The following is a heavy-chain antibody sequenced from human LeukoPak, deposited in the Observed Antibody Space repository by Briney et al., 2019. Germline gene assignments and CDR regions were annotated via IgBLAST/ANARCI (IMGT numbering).Heavy chain of an antibody. V-gene: IGHV3-7*01. CDR2: IKEDGSEK. J-gene: IGHJ4*02. CDR1: GFTFSTYW. CDR3: ARSRIQTRYSGYK. Sequence: QPGGSLRLSCAASGFTFSTYWMSWVRQAPGKGLEWVGNIKEDGSEKYYVDSVKGRFTISRDNAKNSLYLQINSLRAEDTGVYYCARSRIQTRYSGYKWGQGTLVTGSS. D-gene: IGHD3-9*01.